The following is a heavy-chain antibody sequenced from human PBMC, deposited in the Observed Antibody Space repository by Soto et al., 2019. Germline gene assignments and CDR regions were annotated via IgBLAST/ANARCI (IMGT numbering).Heavy chain of an antibody. CDR1: GGSISSGGYY. CDR3: ARANIELAKFDY. Sequence: QVQLQESGPVLVKPSQTLSLTCTVSGGSISSGGYYWSWIRQHPGKGLEWIGYIYYSGSTYYNPSLKSRVIISVDTSKIQFSLKLSSVTAADTAVYYCARANIELAKFDYWGQGTLVTVSS. J-gene: IGHJ4*02. D-gene: IGHD6-6*01. V-gene: IGHV4-31*03. CDR2: IYYSGST.